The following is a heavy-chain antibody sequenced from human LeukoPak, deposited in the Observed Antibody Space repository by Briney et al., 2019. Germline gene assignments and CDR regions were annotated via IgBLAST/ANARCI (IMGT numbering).Heavy chain of an antibody. CDR3: ARGRSTMVRGAIGAETRYYYSYYMDV. Sequence: ASVKVSCKASGYTFTSYYMHWVRQAPGQGLEWMGIINPSGGSTSYAQKFQGRVTMTRDTSTSTVYMELSSLRSEDTAVHYCARGRSTMVRGAIGAETRYYYSYYMDVWGKGTTVTVSS. J-gene: IGHJ6*03. D-gene: IGHD3-10*01. CDR1: GYTFTSYY. CDR2: INPSGGST. V-gene: IGHV1-46*01.